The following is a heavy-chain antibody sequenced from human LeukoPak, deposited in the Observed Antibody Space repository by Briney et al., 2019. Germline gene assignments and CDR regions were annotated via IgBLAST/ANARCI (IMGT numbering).Heavy chain of an antibody. CDR2: IKSDGTTT. CDR1: GFTFSDFW. J-gene: IGHJ4*02. CDR3: AKGTGDLGIDY. V-gene: IGHV3-74*03. D-gene: IGHD7-27*01. Sequence: SGGSLRLSCAASGFTFSDFWMHWVRQAPGKGLVWVSRIKSDGTTTTYADSVRGRFTISRDNAKNTLYLQMNSLRAEDTAVYYCAKGTGDLGIDYWGQGTLVTVSS.